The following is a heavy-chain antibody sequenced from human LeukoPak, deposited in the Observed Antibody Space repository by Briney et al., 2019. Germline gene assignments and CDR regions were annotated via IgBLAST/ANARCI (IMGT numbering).Heavy chain of an antibody. CDR2: INYRGNT. V-gene: IGHV4-39*07. Sequence: PSETLSLTCNVSGDSVNNTNYYWAWIRQPPGKGLEWIGSINYRGNTYFNPPLKSRITLSVDSSMNQFSLKLTSVTAADTAMFFCARVTYRSSSPFFNFWGQGTLVTVSS. D-gene: IGHD6-6*01. CDR3: ARVTYRSSSPFFNF. J-gene: IGHJ4*02. CDR1: GDSVNNTNYY.